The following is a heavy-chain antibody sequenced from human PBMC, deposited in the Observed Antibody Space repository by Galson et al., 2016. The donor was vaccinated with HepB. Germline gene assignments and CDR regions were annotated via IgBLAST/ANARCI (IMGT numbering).Heavy chain of an antibody. D-gene: IGHD1-1*01. V-gene: IGHV3-33*01. Sequence: SLRLSCAASGFTFSDYGMHWVRQAPGKGLECGAVISYDGSKKLYADAVKGRFTISRDNSKNMLYLEMNSLRAEDTAVYYCAREDQLRYYYGLDVWGQGTTVTVSS. CDR2: ISYDGSKK. J-gene: IGHJ6*02. CDR3: AREDQLRYYYGLDV. CDR1: GFTFSDYG.